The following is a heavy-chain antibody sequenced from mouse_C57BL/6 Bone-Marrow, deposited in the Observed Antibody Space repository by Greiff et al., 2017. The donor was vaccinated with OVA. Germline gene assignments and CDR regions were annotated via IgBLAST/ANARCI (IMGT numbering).Heavy chain of an antibody. CDR2: ISPGGGST. Sequence: QVQLQQPGAELVKPGASVKLSCKASGYTFTSYWMPWVKQRPGQGLEWIGMISPGGGSTNYNEKFKGKATLTGDKSSSTTYMQLSSLTSEDAAVYYCARGNSNYRFDYWGQGTLVTVSA. CDR3: ARGNSNYRFDY. D-gene: IGHD2-5*01. J-gene: IGHJ3*01. CDR1: GYTFTSYW. V-gene: IGHV1-64*01.